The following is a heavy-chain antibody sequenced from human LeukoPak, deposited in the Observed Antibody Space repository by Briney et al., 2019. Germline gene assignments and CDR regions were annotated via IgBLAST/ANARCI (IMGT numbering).Heavy chain of an antibody. CDR3: AGRKYSGDDYGGYYYYYYMDV. Sequence: ASVKVSCKVSGYTLTELSMHWVRQAPGKGLEWMGGFDPEDGETIYAQKFQGRVTMTADESTSTAYMELSSLRSEDTAIYYCAGRKYSGDDYGGYYYYYYMDVWGKGTTVTISS. CDR2: FDPEDGET. J-gene: IGHJ6*03. V-gene: IGHV1-24*01. CDR1: GYTLTELS. D-gene: IGHD5-12*01.